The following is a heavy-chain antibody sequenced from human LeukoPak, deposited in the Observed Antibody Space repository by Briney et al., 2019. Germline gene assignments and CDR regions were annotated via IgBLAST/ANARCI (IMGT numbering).Heavy chain of an antibody. CDR1: GYTFTSYD. CDR3: ATKAYYYDSSGYYEAFDY. Sequence: ASGKVSCKASGYTFTSYDINGVRQATGQGLEWRGWMNPNSGNTGYAQKFQGRVTMTRNTSISAAYMELSSLRSEDMAVYYCATKAYYYDSSGYYEAFDYWGQGTLVTVSS. J-gene: IGHJ4*02. D-gene: IGHD3-22*01. V-gene: IGHV1-8*02. CDR2: MNPNSGNT.